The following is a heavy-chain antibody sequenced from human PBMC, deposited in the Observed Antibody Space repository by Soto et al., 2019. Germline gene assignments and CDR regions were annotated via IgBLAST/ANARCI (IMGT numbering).Heavy chain of an antibody. CDR1: GFTFSDYY. CDR2: ISSSGSTI. Sequence: VQLVESGGGLVKPGGSLRLSCAASGFTFSDYYMSWIRQAPGKGLEWVSYISSSGSTIYYADSVKGRFTISRDNAKNSLYLQMNSRRAEDTAVYYCAREGGGNNYDFWSGYYYYYYYMDVWGKGTTVTVSS. D-gene: IGHD3-3*01. CDR3: AREGGGNNYDFWSGYYYYYYYMDV. V-gene: IGHV3-11*01. J-gene: IGHJ6*03.